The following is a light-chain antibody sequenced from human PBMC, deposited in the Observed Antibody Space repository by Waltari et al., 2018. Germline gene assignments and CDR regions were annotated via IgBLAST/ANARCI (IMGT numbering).Light chain of an antibody. CDR2: AAS. V-gene: IGKV1-9*01. CDR3: QQLKSYPIT. J-gene: IGKJ4*01. Sequence: TQLTQSPSSLAASVGYRVTISCRTSQAILSYLVWYHQKPGKVPKLLIYAASTLQSGVPSRFSGSGSGMDFNITISSLQPEDFATYYCQQLKSYPITFGGGTKVEIK. CDR1: QAILSY.